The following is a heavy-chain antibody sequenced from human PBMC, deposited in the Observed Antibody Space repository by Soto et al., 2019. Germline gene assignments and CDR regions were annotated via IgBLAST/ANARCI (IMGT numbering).Heavy chain of an antibody. V-gene: IGHV3-7*03. D-gene: IGHD3-10*01. CDR3: ARLRSDTLHFGVFIMYYFDY. J-gene: IGHJ4*02. Sequence: GGSLRLSCAASGFTFRSYWMSWVRQAPGKGLEWVANIKQDGSEKYYVDSVKGRFTISRDNAKNSLYLQVNSLRAEDTAVYFCARLRSDTLHFGVFIMYYFDYWGQGTLVTVSS. CDR2: IKQDGSEK. CDR1: GFTFRSYW.